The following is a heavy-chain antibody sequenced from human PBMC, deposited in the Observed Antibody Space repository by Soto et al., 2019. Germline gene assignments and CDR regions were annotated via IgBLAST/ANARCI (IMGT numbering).Heavy chain of an antibody. Sequence: SASLSLTCTVSGGSISSYYWSWIRQPPGKGLEWIGYIYYSGSTNYNPSLKSRVTISVDTSKNQFSLKLSSVTAADTAVYYCAREGVPAFYGMDVWGQGTTVTVSS. CDR2: IYYSGST. J-gene: IGHJ6*02. V-gene: IGHV4-59*01. D-gene: IGHD2-2*01. CDR1: GGSISSYY. CDR3: AREGVPAFYGMDV.